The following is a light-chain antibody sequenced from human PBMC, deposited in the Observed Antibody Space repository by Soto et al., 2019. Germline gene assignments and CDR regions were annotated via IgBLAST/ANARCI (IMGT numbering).Light chain of an antibody. CDR1: ISNIGSNT. V-gene: IGLV1-44*01. CDR3: AAWDNSLNAMV. J-gene: IGLJ2*01. CDR2: SYN. Sequence: QSVLTQPPSASGTPGQRVTISCSGSISNIGSNTVSWFQQLPGAAPKLLIHSYNQRPSGVPDRFSGSKSGTSASLAISGLQSEAEADYFCAAWDNSLNAMVFGGGTKLTVL.